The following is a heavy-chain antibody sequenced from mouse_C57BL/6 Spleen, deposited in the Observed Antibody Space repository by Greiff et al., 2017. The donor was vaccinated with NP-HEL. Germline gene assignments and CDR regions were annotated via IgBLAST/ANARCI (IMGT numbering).Heavy chain of an antibody. Sequence: VQLQESGPELVKPGASVKISCKASGYAFSSSWMNWVKQRPGKGLEWIGRIYPGDGDTNYNGKFKGKATLTADKSSSTAYMQLSSLTSEDSAVYLCARPSNYYGSSYGYWGKGTTLTAAS. J-gene: IGHJ2*01. D-gene: IGHD1-1*01. CDR3: ARPSNYYGSSYGY. CDR1: GYAFSSSW. CDR2: IYPGDGDT. V-gene: IGHV1-82*01.